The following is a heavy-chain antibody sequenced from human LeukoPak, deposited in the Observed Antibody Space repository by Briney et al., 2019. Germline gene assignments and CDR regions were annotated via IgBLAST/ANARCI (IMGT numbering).Heavy chain of an antibody. CDR2: IYYSGST. D-gene: IGHD2/OR15-2a*01. CDR1: GGSISSYY. Sequence: KASETLSLTCTVSGGSISSYYWSWIRQPPGKGLEWIGYIYYSGSTNYNPSLKSRVTISVDTSKNQFSLKLSSVTAADTAVYYCARSSIGQLDYWGQGTLVTVSS. V-gene: IGHV4-59*01. CDR3: ARSSIGQLDY. J-gene: IGHJ4*02.